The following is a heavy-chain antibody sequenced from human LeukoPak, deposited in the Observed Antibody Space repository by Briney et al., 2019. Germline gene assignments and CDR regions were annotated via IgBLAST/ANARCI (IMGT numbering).Heavy chain of an antibody. J-gene: IGHJ6*02. CDR2: ISYDGTNE. V-gene: IGHV3-30*04. CDR1: GFSFSSYT. CDR3: ARDIKWLGRYYYYGLDV. Sequence: TGGSLRLSCAGSGFSFSSYTMHWVRQAPGKGLEWVAIISYDGTNEYYADSVKGRFTISRGNSKNTLYLQNSLRAEDTAVHYCARDIKWLGRYYYYGLDVWGQGTTVTVSS. D-gene: IGHD6-19*01.